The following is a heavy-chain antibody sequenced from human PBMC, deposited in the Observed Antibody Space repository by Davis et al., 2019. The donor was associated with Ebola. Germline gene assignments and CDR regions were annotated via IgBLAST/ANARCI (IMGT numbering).Heavy chain of an antibody. CDR3: ARDAHDYDAFDI. Sequence: GESLKIPCAAPGFTLSSYGMHWVRQTPGKGLEWMAVIWYDGSKKYYADSVKGRFTISRDNSKNKVYLQMNSRRAEDTAVYYCARDAHDYDAFDIWGQGTMVTVSS. J-gene: IGHJ3*02. D-gene: IGHD5-12*01. CDR2: IWYDGSKK. V-gene: IGHV3-33*01. CDR1: GFTLSSYG.